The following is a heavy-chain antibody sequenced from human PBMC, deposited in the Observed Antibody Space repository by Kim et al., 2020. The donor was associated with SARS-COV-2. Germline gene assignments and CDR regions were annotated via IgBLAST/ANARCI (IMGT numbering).Heavy chain of an antibody. V-gene: IGHV4-4*02. CDR2: IYHSGST. CDR3: ARGAVDSWFRELLSFSYYFDY. J-gene: IGHJ4*02. D-gene: IGHD3-10*01. CDR1: GGSISSSNW. Sequence: SETLSLTCAVSGGSISSSNWWSWVRQPPGKGLEWIGEIYHSGSTNYNPSLKSRVTIAVAKSKNQFSLKLSSVTAAATAVYYCARGAVDSWFRELLSFSYYFDYWGQGTLVTVSS.